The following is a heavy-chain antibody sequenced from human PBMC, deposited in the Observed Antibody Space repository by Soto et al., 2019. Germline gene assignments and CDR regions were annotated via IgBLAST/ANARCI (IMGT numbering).Heavy chain of an antibody. V-gene: IGHV1-3*01. CDR2: INAGNGNT. Sequence: SVKVSCKASGYTFTTYAMHWVRQAPGQRLEWMGWINAGNGNTKYAQKFQGRVTMTTDTSTSTAYMELRSLRSDDTAVYYCARDLAAGMIDYWGQGTLVTVS. CDR1: GYTFTTYA. D-gene: IGHD6-13*01. CDR3: ARDLAAGMIDY. J-gene: IGHJ4*02.